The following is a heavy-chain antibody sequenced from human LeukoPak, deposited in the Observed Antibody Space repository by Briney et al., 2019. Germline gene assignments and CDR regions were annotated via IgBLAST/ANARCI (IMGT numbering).Heavy chain of an antibody. Sequence: GGSLRLSCAASGFTFSSYAMSWVRQAPGKCLEWVSGISWNSGSIGYADSVKGRFTISRDNAKNSLYLQMNSLRAEDTALYYCAKDYYVWGSYRPYYFDYWGQGTLVTVSS. CDR3: AKDYYVWGSYRPYYFDY. V-gene: IGHV3-9*01. J-gene: IGHJ4*02. CDR2: ISWNSGSI. D-gene: IGHD3-16*01. CDR1: GFTFSSYA.